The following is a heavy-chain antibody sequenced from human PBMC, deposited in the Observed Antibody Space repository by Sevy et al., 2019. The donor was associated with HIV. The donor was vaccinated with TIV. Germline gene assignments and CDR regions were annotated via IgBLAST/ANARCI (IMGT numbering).Heavy chain of an antibody. CDR3: AGDGFVDTAMTRYWYFDL. D-gene: IGHD5-18*01. V-gene: IGHV3-48*02. CDR2: ICSSSSTI. J-gene: IGHJ2*01. Sequence: GGSLRLSCAASGFTFSSYSMNWVRQAPGKGLEWVSYICSSSSTIYYADSVKGRFTISRDNAKNTLYLQMNSLRDEDTAGYYCAGDGFVDTAMTRYWYFDLWGRGTLVTVSS. CDR1: GFTFSSYS.